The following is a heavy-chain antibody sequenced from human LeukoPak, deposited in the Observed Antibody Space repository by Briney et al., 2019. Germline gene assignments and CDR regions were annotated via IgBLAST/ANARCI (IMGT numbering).Heavy chain of an antibody. D-gene: IGHD5-24*01. Sequence: SGTLSLTCSVSGTSITPYSWSWIRQPPGRGLEWIGYFYTSGNTHQNPSLKSRVTMSIDASKSQFSLRLSSMTAADTAVYYCARHRAEMATITDDTFDMWGQGTMVTVSS. CDR1: GTSITPYS. CDR2: FYTSGNT. CDR3: ARHRAEMATITDDTFDM. V-gene: IGHV4-4*09. J-gene: IGHJ3*02.